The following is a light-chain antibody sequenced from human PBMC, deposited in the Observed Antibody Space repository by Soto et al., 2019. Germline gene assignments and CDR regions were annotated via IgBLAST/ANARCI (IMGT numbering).Light chain of an antibody. Sequence: DIQMTQSPSSLSASVGDRVTITCQASQDISNNLNWYQQKPGKAPKLLIYDASNLETGVPSRFSGSGSGTDFSFSISSLQPGDIATYYCQQYKNLITFGGGTKVEIK. J-gene: IGKJ4*01. CDR2: DAS. CDR1: QDISNN. V-gene: IGKV1-33*01. CDR3: QQYKNLIT.